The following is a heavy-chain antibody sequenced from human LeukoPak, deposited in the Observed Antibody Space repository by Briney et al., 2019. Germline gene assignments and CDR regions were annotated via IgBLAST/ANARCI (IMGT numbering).Heavy chain of an antibody. Sequence: GGSLRLSCGASGFTFNTYSMNWARQAPGKGLEWVSGISWNSGSIGYADSVKGRFTISRDNAKNSLYLQMNSLRAEDTALYYCAKWTYYGDYFDYWGQGTLVTVSS. CDR1: GFTFNTYS. CDR3: AKWTYYGDYFDY. CDR2: ISWNSGSI. V-gene: IGHV3-9*01. D-gene: IGHD4-17*01. J-gene: IGHJ4*02.